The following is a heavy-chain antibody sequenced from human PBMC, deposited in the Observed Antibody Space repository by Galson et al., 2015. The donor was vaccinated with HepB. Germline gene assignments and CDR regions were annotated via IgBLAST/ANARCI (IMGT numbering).Heavy chain of an antibody. Sequence: SETLSLTCAVYGGSFSGYYWSWIRQPPGKGLEWIGEINHSGSTNYNPSLKSRVTISVDTSKNQFSLKLSSVTAADTAVYYCASKKRYSSSWHFDYWGQGTLVTVSS. CDR2: INHSGST. CDR3: ASKKRYSSSWHFDY. D-gene: IGHD6-13*01. CDR1: GGSFSGYY. J-gene: IGHJ4*02. V-gene: IGHV4-34*01.